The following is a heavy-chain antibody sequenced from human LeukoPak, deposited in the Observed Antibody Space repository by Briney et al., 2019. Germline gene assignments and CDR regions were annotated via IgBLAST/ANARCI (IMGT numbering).Heavy chain of an antibody. Sequence: SETLSLTCTVSGGSISSYYWSWIRQPPGKGLEWIGYFYYSGSTNYNPSLKSRVTMSVDTSKNHFSLKLSSVTAADTAVYYCARRLKGAGNTRDPWFDPWGQGTLVTVSS. V-gene: IGHV4-59*08. CDR3: ARRLKGAGNTRDPWFDP. J-gene: IGHJ5*02. CDR1: GGSISSYY. D-gene: IGHD5-24*01. CDR2: FYYSGST.